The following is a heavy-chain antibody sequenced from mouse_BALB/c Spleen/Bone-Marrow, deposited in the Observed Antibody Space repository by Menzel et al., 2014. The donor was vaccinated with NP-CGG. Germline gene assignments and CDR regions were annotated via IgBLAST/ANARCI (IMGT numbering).Heavy chain of an antibody. CDR3: ARDSSGYFDY. CDR2: ISSGGSYT. Sequence: EVQLVESGGGLVKPGGSLKLSCAASGFTFSYYAMSWVRQSPEESLEWVAEISSGGSYTYHPDTETGRFTISRDNAKNTLYLEMSSLRSEDTAMYYCARDSSGYFDYWGQGTTHSLL. CDR1: GFTFSYYA. D-gene: IGHD3-1*01. J-gene: IGHJ2*01. V-gene: IGHV5-9-4*01.